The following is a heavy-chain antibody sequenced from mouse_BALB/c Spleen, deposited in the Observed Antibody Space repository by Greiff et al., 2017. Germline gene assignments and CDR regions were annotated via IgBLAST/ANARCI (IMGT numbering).Heavy chain of an antibody. CDR1: GFNIKDTY. D-gene: IGHD2-10*01. J-gene: IGHJ2*01. Sequence: VQLQQSGAELVKPGASVKLSCTASGFNIKDTYMHWVKQRPEQGLEWIGRIDPANGNTIYDPKFQGKASITADTSSNTAYLQLSSLTSEDTAVYYCAQAYYGNYFLDYWGQGTTLTVSS. V-gene: IGHV14-3*02. CDR3: AQAYYGNYFLDY. CDR2: IDPANGNT.